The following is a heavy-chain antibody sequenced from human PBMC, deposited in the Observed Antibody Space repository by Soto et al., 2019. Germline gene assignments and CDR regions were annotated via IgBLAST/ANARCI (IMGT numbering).Heavy chain of an antibody. V-gene: IGHV3-30-3*01. CDR1: GFTFSSYA. CDR2: ISYDGSNK. J-gene: IGHJ6*02. CDR3: ATSMVRGDYGMDV. D-gene: IGHD3-10*01. Sequence: QVQLVESGGGVVQPGRSLRLSCAASGFTFSSYAMHWVRQAPGKGLEWVAVISYDGSNKYYADSVKGRFTISRDNSKNTLYLQMNSLRAEDTAVYYCATSMVRGDYGMDVWGQGTTVTVSS.